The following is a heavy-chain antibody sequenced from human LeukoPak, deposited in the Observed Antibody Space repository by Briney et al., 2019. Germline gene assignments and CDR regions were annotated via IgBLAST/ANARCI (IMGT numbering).Heavy chain of an antibody. Sequence: SQTLSLTCGISGDSVSTISAAWNWIRQSPSRGLEWLGRTYYRSRWYNDYAVSVKSRISFNPDTSKNQLSLHLTSLTPEDTAVYYCAREISSTYDVWGQGTMVTFST. V-gene: IGHV6-1*01. CDR2: TYYRSRWYN. CDR1: GDSVSTISAA. J-gene: IGHJ3*01. CDR3: AREISSTYDV.